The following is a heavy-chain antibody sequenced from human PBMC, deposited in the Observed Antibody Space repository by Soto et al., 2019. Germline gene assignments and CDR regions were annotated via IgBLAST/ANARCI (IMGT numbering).Heavy chain of an antibody. Sequence: GGSLRLSCAASGFSFSNYAMHWVRQAPGKGLEWVAVISYDGRDKYYEDSVKGRYTISRDKSKNTLFLQMNSLRAEDTAVYYCARYCRSTSCYDYWGRGTLVTVSS. CDR1: GFSFSNYA. CDR3: ARYCRSTSCYDY. D-gene: IGHD2-2*01. J-gene: IGHJ4*02. V-gene: IGHV3-30*03. CDR2: ISYDGRDK.